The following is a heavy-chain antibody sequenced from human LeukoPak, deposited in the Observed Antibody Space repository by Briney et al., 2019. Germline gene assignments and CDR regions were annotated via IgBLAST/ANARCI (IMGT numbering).Heavy chain of an antibody. CDR1: GYSFTGHF. CDR2: INPNSGTT. V-gene: IGHV1-2*02. D-gene: IGHD1-26*01. J-gene: IGHJ4*02. Sequence: ASVNVSCKASGYSFTGHFIYWVRQAPGQGLEWMGWINPNSGTTNYAQKFRGRVTMTRDTSISTADMDLSRLTSGDTAVYYCARDRSGSYGAFDYWGQGTLVTVSS. CDR3: ARDRSGSYGAFDY.